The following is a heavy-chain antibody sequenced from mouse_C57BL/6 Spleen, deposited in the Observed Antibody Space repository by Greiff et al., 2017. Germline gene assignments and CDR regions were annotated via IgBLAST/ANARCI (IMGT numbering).Heavy chain of an antibody. D-gene: IGHD1-1*01. CDR1: GFTFSDYG. V-gene: IGHV5-17*01. CDR3: ARPYYGSSYPYYFDY. Sequence: EVQRVESGGGLVKPGGSLKLSCAASGFTFSDYGMHWVRQAPEKGLEWVAYISSGSSTIYYADTVKGRFTISRDNAKNTLFLQMTSLRSEDTAMYYCARPYYGSSYPYYFDYWGQGTTLTVSS. CDR2: ISSGSSTI. J-gene: IGHJ2*01.